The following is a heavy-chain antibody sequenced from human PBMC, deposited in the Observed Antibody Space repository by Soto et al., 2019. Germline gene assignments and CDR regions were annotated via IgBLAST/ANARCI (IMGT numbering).Heavy chain of an antibody. CDR3: ARSGVLRFLADYYGMDV. D-gene: IGHD3-3*01. V-gene: IGHV1-8*01. CDR2: MNPNRGNT. Sequence: ASVKVSCQASGYTFTSCDINWVRQATGQGLEWMGWMNPNRGNTGYAQKFQGRVTMTRNTSISTTYMELSSLRSEETAVYYCARSGVLRFLADYYGMDVWGQGTTVTVSS. CDR1: GYTFTSCD. J-gene: IGHJ6*02.